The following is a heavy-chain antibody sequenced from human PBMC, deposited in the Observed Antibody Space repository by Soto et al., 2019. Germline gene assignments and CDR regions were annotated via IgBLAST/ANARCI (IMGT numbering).Heavy chain of an antibody. CDR3: AKDSKSVSVSAARVYGMDV. D-gene: IGHD2-2*01. Sequence: EVQILESGGGMVQPGGSLRLSCAGSGFMFSSFAMTWVRQAPGKGLEWVSTTRSNGEHTYYADSVKGRFTVSRDNSKNTLFLEMSSVRAEDSAIYYCAKDSKSVSVSAARVYGMDVWGQGTTVTVAS. J-gene: IGHJ6*02. CDR1: GFMFSSFA. V-gene: IGHV3-23*01. CDR2: TRSNGEHT.